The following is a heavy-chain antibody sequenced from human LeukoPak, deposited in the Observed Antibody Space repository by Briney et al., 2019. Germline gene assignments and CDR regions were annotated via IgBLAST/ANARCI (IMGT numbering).Heavy chain of an antibody. V-gene: IGHV3-9*01. J-gene: IGHJ4*01. CDR2: ISWNSGSI. D-gene: IGHD3-9*01. Sequence: GRSLRLSCAASGFTFDDYAMHWVRQAPGKGLEWVSGISWNSGSIGYADSVKGRFTISRDNAKNSLYLQMNSLRAEDTALYYCAKWGDYDILTGYYDSDYWGHGTLVTVSS. CDR1: GFTFDDYA. CDR3: AKWGDYDILTGYYDSDY.